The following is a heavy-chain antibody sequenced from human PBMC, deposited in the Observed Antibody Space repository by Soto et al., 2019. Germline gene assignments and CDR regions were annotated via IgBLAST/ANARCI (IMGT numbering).Heavy chain of an antibody. CDR1: GFAFSSYS. Sequence: EVQLVESGGGLVKPGGSLRLSCAASGFAFSSYSMNWVRQAPGKGLEWVSSISSTGTFIYYGDSVKGRFTVSRDNAQSSLYLQMSSRGAEDSAMYYCARWYTGISDSERAGIDYWGQGTLVTVSS. J-gene: IGHJ4*02. CDR2: ISSTGTFI. V-gene: IGHV3-21*04. D-gene: IGHD1-20*01. CDR3: ARWYTGISDSERAGIDY.